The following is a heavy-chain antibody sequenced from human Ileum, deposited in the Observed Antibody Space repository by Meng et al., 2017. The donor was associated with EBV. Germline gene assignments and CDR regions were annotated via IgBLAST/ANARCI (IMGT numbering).Heavy chain of an antibody. Sequence: QGPLLGSGPGLVKPSETLSPTCTVSGGSVTSGSYYWSWIRQPPGEGLEWIGYIYYTGSTNYTPSLKSRVTISVDTSKNQFSLNLTSVTAADTAVYYCARGTGTTFAWGQGTLVTVSS. D-gene: IGHD1-1*01. J-gene: IGHJ5*02. CDR1: GGSVTSGSYY. CDR3: ARGTGTTFA. V-gene: IGHV4-61*01. CDR2: IYYTGST.